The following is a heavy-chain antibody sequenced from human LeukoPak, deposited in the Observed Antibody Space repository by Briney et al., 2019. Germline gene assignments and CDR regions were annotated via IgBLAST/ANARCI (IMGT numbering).Heavy chain of an antibody. CDR2: IIPIFGTA. V-gene: IGHV1-69*13. J-gene: IGHJ3*02. CDR1: GYTLTELS. CDR3: ARDCSYRCAAAGTVSDAFDI. D-gene: IGHD6-13*01. Sequence: GASVKVSCKVSGYTLTELSMHWVRQAPGKGLEWMGGIIPIFGTANYAQKFQGRVTITADESTSSAYMELSSLRSEDTAVYYCARDCSYRCAAAGTVSDAFDIWGQGTMVTVSS.